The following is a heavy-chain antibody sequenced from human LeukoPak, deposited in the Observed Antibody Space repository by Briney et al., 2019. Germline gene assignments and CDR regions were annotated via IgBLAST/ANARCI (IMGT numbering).Heavy chain of an antibody. V-gene: IGHV4-4*07. CDR3: ARVSGSNYRNYFDY. CDR1: GDSISTYY. D-gene: IGHD2-15*01. Sequence: SETLSLTCTVSGDSISTYYWSWIRQPAGRGLEWIGRVYFTGSANYNPSLNSRVTMSIDTSKNQFSLNLSSVTAADTAVYYCARVSGSNYRNYFDYWGQGTQVTVSS. CDR2: VYFTGSA. J-gene: IGHJ4*02.